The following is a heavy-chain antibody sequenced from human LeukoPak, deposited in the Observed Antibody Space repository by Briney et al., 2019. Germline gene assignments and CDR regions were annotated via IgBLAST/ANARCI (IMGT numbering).Heavy chain of an antibody. CDR3: ARDGYNSGYFDY. V-gene: IGHV4-30-4*08. CDR2: IYYGGST. J-gene: IGHJ4*02. Sequence: SETLSLTCTVSGGSISSGGYYWSWIRQPPGKGLEWIGYIYYGGSTYYSPSLKSRLTISVDTSKNQFSLKLSSVTAADTAVYYCARDGYNSGYFDYWGQGTLVTVSS. CDR1: GGSISSGGYY. D-gene: IGHD5-24*01.